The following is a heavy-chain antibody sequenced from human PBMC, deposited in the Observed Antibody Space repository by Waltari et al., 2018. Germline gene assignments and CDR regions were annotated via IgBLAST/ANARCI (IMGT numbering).Heavy chain of an antibody. D-gene: IGHD2-15*01. CDR2: IYYSGST. Sequence: QVQLQESGPGLVKPSETLSLTCTVSGGSISSYSWSWIRQPPGKGLEWIGYIYYSGSTNYNPSLKSRVTISVDTSKNQFSLKLSSVTAADTAVYYCARQGSRVVVAARDYYYGMDVWGQGTTVTVSS. CDR1: GGSISSYS. V-gene: IGHV4-59*08. J-gene: IGHJ6*02. CDR3: ARQGSRVVVAARDYYYGMDV.